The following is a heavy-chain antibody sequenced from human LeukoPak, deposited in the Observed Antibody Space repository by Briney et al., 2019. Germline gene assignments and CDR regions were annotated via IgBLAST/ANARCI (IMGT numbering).Heavy chain of an antibody. V-gene: IGHV4-30-2*01. D-gene: IGHD7-27*01. CDR2: IYHSGST. CDR3: ARVLTGGYWYFDL. J-gene: IGHJ2*01. Sequence: SETLSLTCAVSGGSISSGDYSWSWIRQPPGEGLEWIGYIYHSGSTYYDPSLKSRVTISLDRSKDQFSLKLSSVTAANTAVYYCARVLTGGYWYFDLWGRGTLVTVSS. CDR1: GGSISSGDYS.